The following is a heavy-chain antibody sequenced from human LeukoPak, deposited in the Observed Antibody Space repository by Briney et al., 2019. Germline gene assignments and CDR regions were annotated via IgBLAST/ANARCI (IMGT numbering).Heavy chain of an antibody. D-gene: IGHD3-9*01. Sequence: GGSLRLSCAASGFTFRRYDMNWVRQAPGKGLEWVSFISSSSITIQYGDPVKGRFTISRNNARDILYLQMDSLRVEDTAIYYCARVYDVLTGGLDDWGQGVPVTVSS. V-gene: IGHV3-48*04. CDR2: ISSSSITI. J-gene: IGHJ4*02. CDR3: ARVYDVLTGGLDD. CDR1: GFTFRRYD.